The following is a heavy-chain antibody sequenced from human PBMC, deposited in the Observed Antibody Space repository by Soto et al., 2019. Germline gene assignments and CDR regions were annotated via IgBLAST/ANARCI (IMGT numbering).Heavy chain of an antibody. CDR3: ARLTAKGTASTGDYFDY. J-gene: IGHJ4*02. V-gene: IGHV4-4*02. CDR1: GASISSTNW. Sequence: QVQLQESGPGLVKPSGTLSLTCGVSGASISSTNWWSWVRQPPGKGLEWIGEIYHDGGATYNPSLKSRVTISVDKSKNQFSLKVTYVGAAASAMYYCARLTAKGTASTGDYFDYWGQGTLVTVSS. CDR2: IYHDGGA. D-gene: IGHD6-13*01.